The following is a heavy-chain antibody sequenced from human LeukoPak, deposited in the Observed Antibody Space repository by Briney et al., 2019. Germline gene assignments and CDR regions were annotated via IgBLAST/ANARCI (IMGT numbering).Heavy chain of an antibody. CDR3: AREFSGYSFDY. CDR2: IWYDGSHK. D-gene: IGHD3-22*01. J-gene: IGHJ4*02. V-gene: IGHV3-33*01. Sequence: PGRSLRLSCAASGFTFSSYGIHWVRQALGKGLEWVAVIWYDGSHKYFADSVKGRFTISRDNSKNTLYLQMKSLRAADTAVYYCAREFSGYSFDYWGQGTLVTVSS. CDR1: GFTFSSYG.